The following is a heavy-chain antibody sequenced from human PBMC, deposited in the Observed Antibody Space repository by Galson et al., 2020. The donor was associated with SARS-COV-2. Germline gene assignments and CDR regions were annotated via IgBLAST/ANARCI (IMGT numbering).Heavy chain of an antibody. Sequence: GGSLRLSCAASGLTFSSYGMPWVRKAPGKGLEGVAVISYDGSNKYYADSVKGRFTISRDNSKKTLYLNMNSLRAEDTAVYYCAKDHYDYVLVSYRYTCPSMDYWGQGTMVTVSS. V-gene: IGHV3-30*18. J-gene: IGHJ4*02. CDR3: AKDHYDYVLVSYRYTCPSMDY. CDR1: GLTFSSYG. CDR2: ISYDGSNK. D-gene: IGHD3-16*02.